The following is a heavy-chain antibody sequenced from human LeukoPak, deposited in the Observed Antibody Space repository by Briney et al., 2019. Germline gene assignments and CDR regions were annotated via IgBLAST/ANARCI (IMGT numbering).Heavy chain of an antibody. V-gene: IGHV4-59*01. CDR1: GGSISRYY. CDR2: IYYSGST. Sequence: SETLSLTCTVSGGSISRYYWSWIRQPPGKGLEWMGYIYYSGSTNYNPSLKSRVTISVDTSKNQFSLKLSSVTAADTAVYYCARGPVGGTTYNDGDAFDIWGQGTMVTVSS. D-gene: IGHD1-7*01. J-gene: IGHJ3*02. CDR3: ARGPVGGTTYNDGDAFDI.